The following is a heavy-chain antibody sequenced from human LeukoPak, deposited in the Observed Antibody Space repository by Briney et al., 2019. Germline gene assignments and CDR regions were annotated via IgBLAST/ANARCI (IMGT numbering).Heavy chain of an antibody. CDR1: GYSITNGYY. CDR2: IYYSGNT. CDR3: ARRYSNYFFDY. J-gene: IGHJ4*02. V-gene: IGHV4-38-2*01. Sequence: SGTLSLTCAVSGYSITNGYYWAWIRQSPGKGLEWIGNIYYSGNTYYNPSLKSRVTISVDTSKNQFSLMLSSVTAADTAVYYCARRYSNYFFDYWGQGTLVTVSS. D-gene: IGHD4-11*01.